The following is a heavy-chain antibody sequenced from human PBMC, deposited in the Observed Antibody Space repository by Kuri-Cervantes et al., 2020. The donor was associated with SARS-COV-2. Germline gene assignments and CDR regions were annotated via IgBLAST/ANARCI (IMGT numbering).Heavy chain of an antibody. V-gene: IGHV4-30-4*01. D-gene: IGHD2-15*01. CDR3: AGPITPYAFDI. J-gene: IGHJ3*02. Sequence: SETLSLTCTVSGGSISNGDCYWSWIRQPPGKGLEWIGYTYYSGSTYYNPSLKSRVTLSVDLSKNYFSLKLSSVTAADTAVYYCAGPITPYAFDIWGQGTMVTVSS. CDR2: TYYSGST. CDR1: GGSISNGDCY.